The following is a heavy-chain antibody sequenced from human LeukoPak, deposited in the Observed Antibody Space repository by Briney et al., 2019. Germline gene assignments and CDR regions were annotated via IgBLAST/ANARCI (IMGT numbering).Heavy chain of an antibody. V-gene: IGHV4-39*01. D-gene: IGHD1-26*01. Sequence: PSETLSLTCTVSGGSISSSSYYWGWIRQAPGKGLEWVGSIYYSGSTYHNPSLKSRVTISVDTSKNQFSLKVSSVTAADTAVYFCARIVGVTVYFDYWGQGSLVTVSS. CDR2: IYYSGST. CDR3: ARIVGVTVYFDY. CDR1: GGSISSSSYY. J-gene: IGHJ4*02.